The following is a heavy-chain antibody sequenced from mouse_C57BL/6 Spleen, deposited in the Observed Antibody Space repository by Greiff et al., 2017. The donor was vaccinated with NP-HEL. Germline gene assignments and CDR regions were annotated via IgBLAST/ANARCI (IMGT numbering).Heavy chain of an antibody. J-gene: IGHJ2*01. CDR2: IDPETGGT. CDR3: TYTTVVATFDY. Sequence: QVQLKQSGAELVRPGASVTLSCKASGYTFTDYEMHWVKQTPVHGLEWIGAIDPETGGTAYNQKFKGKAILTADKSSSTAYMELRSLTSEDSAVDCCTYTTVVATFDYGGQGTTLTVSS. CDR1: GYTFTDYE. D-gene: IGHD1-1*01. V-gene: IGHV1-15*01.